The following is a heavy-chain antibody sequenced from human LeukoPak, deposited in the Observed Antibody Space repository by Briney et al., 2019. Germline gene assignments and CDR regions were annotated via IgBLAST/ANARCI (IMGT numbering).Heavy chain of an antibody. V-gene: IGHV3-23*01. CDR1: GFTFSSYG. D-gene: IGHD5-12*01. CDR3: AKHSGYGWPCDY. J-gene: IGHJ4*02. Sequence: GGSLRLSCAASGFTFSSYGMSWVRQAPGKGLEWVSGISGSGGSTNYADSVKGRFTISRDNSKNTLYLQMNSLRAEDTAVYYCAKHSGYGWPCDYWGQGTLVTVSS. CDR2: ISGSGGST.